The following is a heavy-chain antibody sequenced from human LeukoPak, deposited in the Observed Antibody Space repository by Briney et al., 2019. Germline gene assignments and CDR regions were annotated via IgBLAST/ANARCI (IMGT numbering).Heavy chain of an antibody. V-gene: IGHV3-23*01. CDR2: IHGGAEGT. D-gene: IGHD6-6*01. CDR3: AKAPIKYTSSSDAFDI. CDR1: TFTFSDYA. Sequence: GGSLRLSCTASTFTFSDYAMSWVRQAPGKRLEWVSTIHGGAEGTFYADAVKGRFTISRDNSKHTLYLQMNSLKTEDTAVYYCAKAPIKYTSSSDAFDIWGQGTMVTVSS. J-gene: IGHJ3*02.